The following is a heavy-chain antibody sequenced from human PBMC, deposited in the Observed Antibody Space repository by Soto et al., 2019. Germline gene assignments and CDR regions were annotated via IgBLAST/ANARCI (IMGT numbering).Heavy chain of an antibody. Sequence: ASVKVSCKASGGTFSSYAISWVRQAPGQGPEWMGGIIPIFGTANYAQKFQGRVTITADESTSTAYMELSSLRSEDTAVYYCAILQWDYYDSSGYLDAFDIWGQGTMVTVSS. CDR3: AILQWDYYDSSGYLDAFDI. CDR1: GGTFSSYA. CDR2: IIPIFGTA. J-gene: IGHJ3*02. D-gene: IGHD3-22*01. V-gene: IGHV1-69*13.